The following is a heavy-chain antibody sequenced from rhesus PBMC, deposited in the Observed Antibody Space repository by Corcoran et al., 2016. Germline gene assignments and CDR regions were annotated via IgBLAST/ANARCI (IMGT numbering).Heavy chain of an antibody. CDR1: GYTFTDYY. V-gene: IGHV1-111*02. CDR3: ATGGSKSLDY. Sequence: EVQLVQSGAEVKKPGASVKISCKASGYTFTDYYLHGVRQAPGKGLEWMGRVDPEDVEANHDQKFQDSVTITADTSTDTAYMGLSSLRSEDTAVYYCATGGSKSLDYWGQGVLVTVSS. D-gene: IGHD4-23*01. CDR2: VDPEDVEA. J-gene: IGHJ4*01.